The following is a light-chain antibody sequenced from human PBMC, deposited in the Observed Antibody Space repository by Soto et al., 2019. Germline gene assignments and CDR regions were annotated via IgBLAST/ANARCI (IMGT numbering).Light chain of an antibody. CDR3: QQYTNYPWT. J-gene: IGKJ1*01. Sequence: DIQMTQSPPTLSASVGDRVTITCRASQSISSGLAWYQQRPGKAPNLLIYDVSSLESGVPSRFSGSGSGTEFTLTISSLQPDDFATYYCQQYTNYPWTFGQGTKVEIK. CDR2: DVS. CDR1: QSISSG. V-gene: IGKV1-5*01.